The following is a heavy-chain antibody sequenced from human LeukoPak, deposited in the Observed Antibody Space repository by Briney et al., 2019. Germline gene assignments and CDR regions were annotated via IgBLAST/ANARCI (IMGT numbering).Heavy chain of an antibody. CDR2: INHSGST. V-gene: IGHV4-34*01. D-gene: IGHD5-12*01. Sequence: SETLSLTCAVYGGSFSGYYRSWIRQPPGKGLEWIGEINHSGSTNYNPSLKSRVTISVDTSKNQFSLKLSSVTAADTAVYYCARGWGEATIYYYYMDVWGKGTTVTVSS. CDR1: GGSFSGYY. J-gene: IGHJ6*03. CDR3: ARGWGEATIYYYYMDV.